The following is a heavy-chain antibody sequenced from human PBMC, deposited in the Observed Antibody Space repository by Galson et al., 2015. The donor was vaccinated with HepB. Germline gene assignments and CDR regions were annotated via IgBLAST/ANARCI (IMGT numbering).Heavy chain of an antibody. CDR3: ARDRTTVTSGHYYYGMDV. CDR1: GYTFTGYY. Sequence: SVKVSCKASGYTFTGYYMHWVRQAPGQGLEWMGWINPNSGGTNYAQKFQGRVTMTRDTSISTAYMELSRLRSDDTAVYYCARDRTTVTSGHYYYGMDVWGQGTPVTVSS. D-gene: IGHD4-17*01. V-gene: IGHV1-2*02. CDR2: INPNSGGT. J-gene: IGHJ6*02.